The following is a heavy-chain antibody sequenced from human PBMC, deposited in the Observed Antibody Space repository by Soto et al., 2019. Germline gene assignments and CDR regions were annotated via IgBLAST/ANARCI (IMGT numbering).Heavy chain of an antibody. Sequence: EVQLVESGGGVVRPGGSLRLSCAASGFTFDDYGMSWVRQAPGKGLEWVSGINWNGGSTGYADSVKGRFTISRDNAKNSLYLQMNSLRAEDTALYYCAREKLRYFDWHHDAFDIWGQGTMVTVSS. J-gene: IGHJ3*02. D-gene: IGHD3-9*01. CDR1: GFTFDDYG. V-gene: IGHV3-20*04. CDR2: INWNGGST. CDR3: AREKLRYFDWHHDAFDI.